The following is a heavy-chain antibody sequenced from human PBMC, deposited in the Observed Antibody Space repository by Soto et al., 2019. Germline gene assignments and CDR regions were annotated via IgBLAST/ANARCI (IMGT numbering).Heavy chain of an antibody. CDR2: INPNSGGT. V-gene: IGHV1-2*04. D-gene: IGHD4-4*01. CDR1: GYTFTGYY. CDR3: ARDTTPTTVTTLGYGMDV. J-gene: IGHJ6*03. Sequence: QVQLVQSGAEVKKPGASVKVSCKASGYTFTGYYMHWVRQAPGQGLEWMGWINPNSGGTNYAQKFEGWVTMTRDTSMSTAYMELSRLRSDDTAVYYCARDTTPTTVTTLGYGMDVWGKGTTVTVSS.